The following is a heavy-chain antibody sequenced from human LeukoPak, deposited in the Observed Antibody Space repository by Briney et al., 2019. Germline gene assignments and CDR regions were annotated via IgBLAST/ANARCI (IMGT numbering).Heavy chain of an antibody. Sequence: PGGSLRLSCAASGFTFSSYAMSWVRQAPGKGLEWVSAISGSGGSTYYADSVKGRFTISRDNSKNTLYLQMNSLRAEDTAVYYCAKHFVVWESHRYPGLDYWGQGTLVTVSS. J-gene: IGHJ4*02. CDR1: GFTFSSYA. CDR3: AKHFVVWESHRYPGLDY. V-gene: IGHV3-23*01. D-gene: IGHD3-16*02. CDR2: ISGSGGST.